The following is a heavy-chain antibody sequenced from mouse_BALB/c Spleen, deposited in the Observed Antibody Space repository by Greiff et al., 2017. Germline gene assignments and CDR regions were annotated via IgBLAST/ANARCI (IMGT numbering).Heavy chain of an antibody. Sequence: EVKLQESGPGLVKPSQSLSLTCSVTGYSITSGYYWNWIRQFPGNKLEWMGYISYDGSNNYNPSLKNRISITRDTSKNQFFLKLNSVTTEDTATYYCATGRYDVLFAYWGQGTLVTVSA. CDR1: GYSITSGYY. J-gene: IGHJ3*01. D-gene: IGHD2-14*01. V-gene: IGHV3-6*02. CDR3: ATGRYDVLFAY. CDR2: ISYDGSN.